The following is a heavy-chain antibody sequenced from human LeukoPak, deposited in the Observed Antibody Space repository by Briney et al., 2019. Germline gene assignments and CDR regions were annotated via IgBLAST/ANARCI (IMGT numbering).Heavy chain of an antibody. CDR3: ARGRSSTAYDAFDI. CDR2: VYYSGTT. J-gene: IGHJ3*02. V-gene: IGHV4-39*07. Sequence: SETLSLTCSVSGVYISLCYHYWGWLRQPPGKALEWNRCVYYSGTTSYNPSLKSRVTISVDTSKNQFSLNLSSVTAADTAVYYCARGRSSTAYDAFDIWGQGTMVTVSS. D-gene: IGHD2-2*01. CDR1: GVYISLCYHY.